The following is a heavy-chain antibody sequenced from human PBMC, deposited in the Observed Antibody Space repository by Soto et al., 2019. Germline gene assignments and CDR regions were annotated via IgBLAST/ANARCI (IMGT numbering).Heavy chain of an antibody. Sequence: GGSLRLSCAASGFTSSRYWMLWVRQGPGKGLVWVSRINSDGSSTNYADSVKGRFTISRGNAQNTLYLQLNSLRAEDTAVYYCARKRKYYYNWTYVDAFDIWGKGKMVTVS. CDR2: INSDGSST. V-gene: IGHV3-74*01. D-gene: IGHD1-7*01. J-gene: IGHJ3*02. CDR3: ARKRKYYYNWTYVDAFDI. CDR1: GFTSSRYW.